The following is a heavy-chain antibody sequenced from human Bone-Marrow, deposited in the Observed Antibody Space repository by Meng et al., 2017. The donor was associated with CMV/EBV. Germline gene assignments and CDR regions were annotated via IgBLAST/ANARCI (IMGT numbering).Heavy chain of an antibody. Sequence: GSLRLSCAVYGGSFSGYYWSWIRQPPGKGLEWIGEINHSGSTNYNPSLKSRVTISVDTSKNQFSLKLSSVTAADTAVYYCASVGPIQLWSPYYYYYYGMDVWGQGTTVTVS. CDR1: GGSFSGYY. J-gene: IGHJ6*02. V-gene: IGHV4-34*01. CDR2: INHSGST. CDR3: ASVGPIQLWSPYYYYYYGMDV. D-gene: IGHD5-18*01.